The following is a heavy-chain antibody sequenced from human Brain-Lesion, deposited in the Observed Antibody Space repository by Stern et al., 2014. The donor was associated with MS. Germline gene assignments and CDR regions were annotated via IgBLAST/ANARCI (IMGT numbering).Heavy chain of an antibody. J-gene: IGHJ4*02. V-gene: IGHV1-2*04. D-gene: IGHD3-22*01. Sequence: VQLVESGAEVKKPGASVKVSCKASGYTFNGYYMPWVRQAPGQGLEWMGWINPKSGGTNYAQKFQGWVTMTRDTSINTAYMELSRLRSDDTAVYYCATYYYDSTGYNDFWGQGTLVTVSS. CDR3: ATYYYDSTGYNDF. CDR2: INPKSGGT. CDR1: GYTFNGYY.